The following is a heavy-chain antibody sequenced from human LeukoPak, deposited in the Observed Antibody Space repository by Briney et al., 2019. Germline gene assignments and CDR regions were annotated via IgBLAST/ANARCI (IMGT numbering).Heavy chain of an antibody. Sequence: ASVKVSCKTSGYTFTSYGISWVRQAPGQGLEWMGWISAFTGNTDYAQKLQGRVTVTTDTTTSTAYMELRSLRSDDTAVYYCARRRDDYRQIDYWGQGTLVTVSS. D-gene: IGHD5-24*01. CDR3: ARRRDDYRQIDY. CDR2: ISAFTGNT. V-gene: IGHV1-18*01. J-gene: IGHJ4*02. CDR1: GYTFTSYG.